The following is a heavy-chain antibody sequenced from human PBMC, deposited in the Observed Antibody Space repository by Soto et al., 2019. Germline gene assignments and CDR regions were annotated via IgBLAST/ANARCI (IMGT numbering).Heavy chain of an antibody. CDR1: GGTISGYD. V-gene: IGHV4-4*07. CDR2: IYTSVST. Sequence: XETLSLTCTVSGGTISGYDWSWIRQPAGKGLEWIGRIYTSVSTNYNPSLKSRVTMSVDTSKNQFSLKLSSVTAADTAVYYCARAKRRPYDSSGYYYDLTYFDYWGQGTLVTVSS. D-gene: IGHD3-22*01. CDR3: ARAKRRPYDSSGYYYDLTYFDY. J-gene: IGHJ4*02.